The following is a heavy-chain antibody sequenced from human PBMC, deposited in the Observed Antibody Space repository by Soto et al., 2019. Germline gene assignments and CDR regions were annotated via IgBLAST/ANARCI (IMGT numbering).Heavy chain of an antibody. D-gene: IGHD2-2*01. CDR1: GGTFSSYA. J-gene: IGHJ6*02. Sequence: SVKVSCKASGGTFSSYAISWVRQAPGQGLEWMGGIIPIFVTANYAQKFQGRVTITADESTSTAYMELSSLRSEDTAVYYCASIDCSSTSCYAPLYYYGMDVWGQGTTVTVSS. V-gene: IGHV1-69*13. CDR2: IIPIFVTA. CDR3: ASIDCSSTSCYAPLYYYGMDV.